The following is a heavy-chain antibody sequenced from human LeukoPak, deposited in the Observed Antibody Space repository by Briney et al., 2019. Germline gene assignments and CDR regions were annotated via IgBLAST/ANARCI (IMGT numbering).Heavy chain of an antibody. J-gene: IGHJ4*02. D-gene: IGHD3-22*01. CDR3: ARVRYDGSGYYYGYFDY. V-gene: IGHV3-74*01. Sequence: QTGGSLRLSCAASGFTFSSYAMSWVRQAPGKGLVWVSRINSDGSSTSYADSVKGRFTISRDNAKNTLYLQMNSLRSEDTAVYYCARVRYDGSGYYYGYFDYWGQGTLVTVSA. CDR1: GFTFSSYA. CDR2: INSDGSST.